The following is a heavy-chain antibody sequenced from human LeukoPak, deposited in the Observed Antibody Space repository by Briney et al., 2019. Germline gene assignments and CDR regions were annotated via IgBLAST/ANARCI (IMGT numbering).Heavy chain of an antibody. CDR1: GGSISSYY. CDR3: ARGIEQWLVPLDY. CDR2: IYYSGST. Sequence: PSETLSLTCTVSGGSISSYYWSWIRQPPGKGLEWIGYIYYSGSTNYNPSLKSRVTISVDTSKNQFSLKVSSVTAADTAVYYCARGIEQWLVPLDYWGQGTLVTVSS. D-gene: IGHD6-19*01. J-gene: IGHJ4*02. V-gene: IGHV4-59*01.